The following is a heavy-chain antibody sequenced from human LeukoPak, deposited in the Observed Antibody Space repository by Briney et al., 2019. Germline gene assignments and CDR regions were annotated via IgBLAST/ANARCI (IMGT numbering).Heavy chain of an antibody. CDR3: ARHAYYYDRSGSYEAFDI. D-gene: IGHD3-22*01. CDR1: GDSISTSNYY. J-gene: IGHJ3*02. Sequence: PSETLSLTCTVSGDSISTSNYYWGWIRQPPGKGLEWIGSVYKSGSTYSNPSLKSRVTISVDTSKNQFSPKLSSVTAADTAVYYCARHAYYYDRSGSYEAFDIWGQGTMVTVSS. CDR2: VYKSGST. V-gene: IGHV4-39*01.